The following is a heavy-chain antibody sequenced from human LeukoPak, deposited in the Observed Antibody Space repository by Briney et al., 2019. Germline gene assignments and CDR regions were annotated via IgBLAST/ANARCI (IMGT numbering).Heavy chain of an antibody. V-gene: IGHV1-8*01. CDR3: ARGEGYFDY. J-gene: IGHJ4*02. CDR2: MNPNSANT. CDR1: GYTFTGYD. Sequence: ASVKVSCKASGYTFTGYDINWARQATGQGLEWMGWMNPNSANTGYAHKFQGRVTMTRNTSIITAYMELSSLRSEDTAVYYCARGEGYFDYWGQGTLVTVSS.